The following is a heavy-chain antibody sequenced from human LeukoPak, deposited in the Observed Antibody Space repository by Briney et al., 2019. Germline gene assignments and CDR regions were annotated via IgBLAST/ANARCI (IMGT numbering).Heavy chain of an antibody. CDR3: ARVRGRYYYGSGSQYNWFDP. CDR1: GGSFSGYY. D-gene: IGHD3-10*01. Sequence: CAVXGGSFSGYYWSWIRQPPGKGLEWIGEINHSGSINYNPSLTSRGTISVDTSKNQFSLKLSSVTAADTAVYYCARVRGRYYYGSGSQYNWFDPWGQGTLVTVSS. CDR2: INHSGSI. V-gene: IGHV4-34*01. J-gene: IGHJ5*02.